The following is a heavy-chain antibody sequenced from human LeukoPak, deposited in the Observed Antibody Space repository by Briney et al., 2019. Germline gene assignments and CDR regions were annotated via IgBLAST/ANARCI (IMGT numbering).Heavy chain of an antibody. CDR3: ASLRITIFGVVIIEYYFDY. V-gene: IGHV4-39*01. CDR2: IYYSGST. J-gene: IGHJ4*02. CDR1: GDSLSSSSYY. D-gene: IGHD3-3*01. Sequence: SETLSLTCTVSGDSLSSSSYYWGWIRQPPGKGLEWIGSIYYSGSTYYNPSLKSRVTISVDTSKNQFSLKLSSVTAEDTAVYYCASLRITIFGVVIIEYYFDYWGQGTLVTVSS.